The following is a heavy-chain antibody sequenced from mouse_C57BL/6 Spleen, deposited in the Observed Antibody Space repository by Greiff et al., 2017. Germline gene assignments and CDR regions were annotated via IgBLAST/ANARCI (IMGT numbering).Heavy chain of an antibody. CDR3: ARGGNYDYYFDY. J-gene: IGHJ2*01. Sequence: QVQLQQPGAELVKPGASVKMSCKASGYTFTSYWITWVKQRPGQGLEWIGDIYPGSGSTNYNEKFKSKATLTVDTSSSTAYMQLSSLTSEDSAVYYCARGGNYDYYFDYWGQGTTLTVSS. CDR2: IYPGSGST. D-gene: IGHD2-4*01. V-gene: IGHV1-55*01. CDR1: GYTFTSYW.